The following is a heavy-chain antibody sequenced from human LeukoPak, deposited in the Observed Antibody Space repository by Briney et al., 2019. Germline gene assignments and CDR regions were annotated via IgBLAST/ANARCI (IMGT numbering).Heavy chain of an antibody. CDR1: GGSISSYY. CDR3: ARGSIASAGSVYYYYYMDV. D-gene: IGHD6-13*01. CDR2: IYYSGST. J-gene: IGHJ6*03. Sequence: PSETLSLTCTVSGGSISSYYWSWIRQPPGKGLEWIGYIYYSGSTNYNPSLKSRVTISVDKSKNQFSLKLSSVTAADTAVYYCARGSIASAGSVYYYYYMDVWGKGTTVTVSS. V-gene: IGHV4-59*12.